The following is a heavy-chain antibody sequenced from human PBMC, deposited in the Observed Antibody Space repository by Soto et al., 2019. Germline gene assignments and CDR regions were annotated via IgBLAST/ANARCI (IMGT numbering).Heavy chain of an antibody. V-gene: IGHV4-34*01. J-gene: IGHJ6*03. Sequence: SETLSLTCAVYVGSFSGYYWSWIRQPPGKGLEWIGEINHSGSTNYNPSLKSRVTISVDTSKNQFSLKLSSVTAADTAVYYCARGPSALPYYYYYYMDVWGKGTTVTVSS. CDR3: ARGPSALPYYYYYYMDV. CDR2: INHSGST. CDR1: VGSFSGYY.